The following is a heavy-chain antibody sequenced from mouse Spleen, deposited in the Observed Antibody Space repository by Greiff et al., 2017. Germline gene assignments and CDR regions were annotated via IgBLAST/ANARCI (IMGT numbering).Heavy chain of an antibody. D-gene: IGHD1-1*01. Sequence: QVQLQQPGAELVMPGASVKLSCKASGYTFTSYWMHWVKQRPGQGLEWIGEIDPSDSYTNYNQKFKGKATLTVDKSSSTAYMQLSSLTSEDSAVYYCANYYGSSYPAWFAYWGQGTLVTVSA. V-gene: IGHV1-69*01. CDR1: GYTFTSYW. J-gene: IGHJ3*01. CDR3: ANYYGSSYPAWFAY. CDR2: IDPSDSYT.